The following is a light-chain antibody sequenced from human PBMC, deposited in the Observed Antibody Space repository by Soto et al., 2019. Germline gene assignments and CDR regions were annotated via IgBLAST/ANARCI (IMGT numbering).Light chain of an antibody. V-gene: IGLV2-23*02. J-gene: IGLJ1*01. CDR1: SKEVGSYNL. Sequence: SALTQPSSLSGSPGQSITISCTGTSKEVGSYNLVSWYQQHPGKAPKLMIYEVSKRPSGVSNRFSGSKSGNTASLTISGLQAEDEADYYCCSYAGSSTFLYVFGTGTKVTVL. CDR3: CSYAGSSTFLYV. CDR2: EVS.